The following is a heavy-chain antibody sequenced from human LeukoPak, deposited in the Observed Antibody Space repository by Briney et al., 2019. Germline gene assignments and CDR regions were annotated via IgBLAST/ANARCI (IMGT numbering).Heavy chain of an antibody. CDR3: AKGQRWELPFDY. J-gene: IGHJ4*02. CDR1: GLTFSNYA. V-gene: IGHV3-23*01. D-gene: IGHD1-26*01. Sequence: PGGSLRLSCAASGLTFSNYAMSWVRQAPGKGLEWVSAISGTGGSIYYADSVKGRFTISRDNSKNTLYLQMNSLRAADTAVYYCAKGQRWELPFDYWGQGTLVTVSS. CDR2: ISGTGGSI.